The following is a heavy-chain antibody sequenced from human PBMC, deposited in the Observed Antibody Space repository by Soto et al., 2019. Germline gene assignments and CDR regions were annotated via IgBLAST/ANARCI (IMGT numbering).Heavy chain of an antibody. CDR1: GFTFSSYA. D-gene: IGHD3-10*01. J-gene: IGHJ4*02. Sequence: EVQLLESGGGLVQPGGSLRLSCAASGFTFSSYAMSWVRQAPGKGLEWVSAISGSGGSTYYADSVKGRFTISRDNSKNTLYLQMNSLIAEDTAVYYCAKNHYCSGSYFTDYWGQGTLVTVSS. V-gene: IGHV3-23*01. CDR2: ISGSGGST. CDR3: AKNHYCSGSYFTDY.